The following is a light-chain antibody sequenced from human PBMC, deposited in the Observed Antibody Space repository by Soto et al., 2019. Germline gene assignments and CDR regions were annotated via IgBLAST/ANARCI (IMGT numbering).Light chain of an antibody. J-gene: IGKJ1*01. CDR3: HQRQSWPRT. CDR1: QYVGSR. CDR2: YMS. V-gene: IGKV3-11*01. Sequence: EIVLTQSPATLSSSPGETATLACRASQYVGSRLAWYQHKPGQAPRLLISYMSKRATGIPARFSGSGSGTDFTLTISSLAPDDFAIYYCHQRQSWPRTFGQGTKVDI.